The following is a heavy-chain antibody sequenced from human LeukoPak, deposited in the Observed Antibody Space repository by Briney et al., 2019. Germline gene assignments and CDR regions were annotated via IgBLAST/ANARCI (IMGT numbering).Heavy chain of an antibody. V-gene: IGHV1-2*02. D-gene: IGHD2-2*01. CDR2: INPNSGDT. CDR1: GYTFTNYY. Sequence: ASVKVSCKASGYTFTNYYMHWVRQAPGQGFEWMGWINPNSGDTNYAQKFQGRVTMTRDTSISPAHMELSSLPSDDTAVYYCARANFLYCSSTTCPFDYWGQGTLVIVSS. J-gene: IGHJ4*02. CDR3: ARANFLYCSSTTCPFDY.